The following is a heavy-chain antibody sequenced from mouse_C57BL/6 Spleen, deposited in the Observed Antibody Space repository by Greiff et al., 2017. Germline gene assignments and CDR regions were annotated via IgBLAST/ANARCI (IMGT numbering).Heavy chain of an antibody. CDR1: GFSFNTYA. V-gene: IGHV10-1*01. CDR2: IRSKSNNYVT. J-gene: IGHJ3*01. CDR3: VRQGEEGSSPFAY. D-gene: IGHD1-1*01. Sequence: EVKVVESGGGLVQPKGSLKLSCAASGFSFNTYAMNWVRQAPGKGLEWVARIRSKSNNYVTYYADSVKDRFTISRDDSESMLYLQMNNLKTEDTAMYYCVRQGEEGSSPFAYWGQGTLVTVAA.